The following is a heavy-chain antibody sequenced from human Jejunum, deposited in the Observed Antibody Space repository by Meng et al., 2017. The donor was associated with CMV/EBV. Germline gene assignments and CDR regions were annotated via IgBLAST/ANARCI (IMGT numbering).Heavy chain of an antibody. CDR1: GGSISSSSYY. D-gene: IGHD1-14*01. CDR3: AREGPVPFDY. J-gene: IGHJ4*02. Sequence: TCTVSGGSISSSSYYWGWIRQPPGKGLEWIGTVYYSGSTYYNSSLKGRVTISITTSENQFSLKLNSVTAADTAVYYCAREGPVPFDYWGQGTLVTVSS. CDR2: VYYSGST. V-gene: IGHV4-39*07.